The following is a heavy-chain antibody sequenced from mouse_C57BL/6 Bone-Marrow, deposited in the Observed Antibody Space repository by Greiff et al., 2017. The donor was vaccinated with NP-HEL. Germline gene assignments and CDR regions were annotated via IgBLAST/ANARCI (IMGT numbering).Heavy chain of an antibody. J-gene: IGHJ4*01. CDR2: IWSDGST. CDR3: ARHDYDRYYAMDY. Sequence: QVQLKESGPGLVAPSQSLSITCTVSGFSLTSYGVHWVRQPPGKGLEWLVVIWSDGSTTYNSALKSRLSISKDNSKSQVFLKMNSLQTDDTAMYYCARHDYDRYYAMDYWGQGTSVTVSS. V-gene: IGHV2-6-1*01. D-gene: IGHD2-4*01. CDR1: GFSLTSYG.